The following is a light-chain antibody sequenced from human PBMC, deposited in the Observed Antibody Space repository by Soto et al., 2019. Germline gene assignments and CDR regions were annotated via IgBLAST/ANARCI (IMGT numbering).Light chain of an antibody. CDR2: DVS. J-gene: IGLJ1*01. CDR3: CSYAGSYTSHYV. V-gene: IGLV2-11*01. Sequence: QSALTQPASVSGSPGQSITISCTGTSSDVGGYNYVSWYQQHPGKAPKLMIYDVSKRPSGVPDRFSGSKSGNTASLTISGLQAEDEADYYCCSYAGSYTSHYVFGTGTKVTV. CDR1: SSDVGGYNY.